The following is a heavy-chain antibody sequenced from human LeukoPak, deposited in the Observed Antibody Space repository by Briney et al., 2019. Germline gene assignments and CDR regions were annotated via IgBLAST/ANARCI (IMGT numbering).Heavy chain of an antibody. J-gene: IGHJ4*02. Sequence: PGGSLRLSCAASGFTFSSYSMNWVRQAPGKGLEWVSYISSSSSTIYYADSVKGRFTISGDNAKNSLYLQMNSLRAEDTAVYYCARDSHCSGGSCYFVGTFDYWGQGTLVTVSS. CDR3: ARDSHCSGGSCYFVGTFDY. CDR2: ISSSSSTI. D-gene: IGHD2-15*01. V-gene: IGHV3-48*01. CDR1: GFTFSSYS.